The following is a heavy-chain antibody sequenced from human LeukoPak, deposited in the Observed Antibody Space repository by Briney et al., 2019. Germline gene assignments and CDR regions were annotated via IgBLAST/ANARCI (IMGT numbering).Heavy chain of an antibody. CDR3: AKVGCSSTSCYYNYYYYGMDV. CDR1: GFTFSSYA. D-gene: IGHD2-2*01. CDR2: ISYDGSNK. V-gene: IGHV3-30*04. Sequence: GGSLRLSCAASGFTFSSYAMHWVRQAPGKGLEWVAVISYDGSNKYYADSVKGRFTISRDNSKNTLYLQMNSLRAEDTAVYYCAKVGCSSTSCYYNYYYYGMDVWGQGTTVTVSS. J-gene: IGHJ6*02.